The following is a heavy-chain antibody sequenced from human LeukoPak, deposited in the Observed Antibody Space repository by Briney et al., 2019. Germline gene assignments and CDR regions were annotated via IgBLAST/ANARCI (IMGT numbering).Heavy chain of an antibody. V-gene: IGHV1-69*04. CDR2: IIPILRIA. J-gene: IGHJ6*02. CDR1: GGTVSSYA. CDR3: ARGPTGLELRLYYYGMDV. Sequence: ASVKVSCKASGGTVSSYAISWVRQAPGQGLEWMGRIIPILRIANYAQKFQGRVMITADKSTSTAYMELSSLRSEDTAVYYCARGPTGLELRLYYYGMDVWGQGTTVTVSS. D-gene: IGHD1-7*01.